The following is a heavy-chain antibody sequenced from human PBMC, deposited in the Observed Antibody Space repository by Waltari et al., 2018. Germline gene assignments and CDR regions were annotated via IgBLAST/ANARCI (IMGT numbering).Heavy chain of an antibody. CDR1: GYSISSGYY. CDR3: ARGDWGPECWFDP. CDR2: IYHSGST. D-gene: IGHD7-27*01. V-gene: IGHV4-38-2*02. J-gene: IGHJ5*02. Sequence: QVQLQESGPGLVKPSETLSLTCTVSGYSISSGYYWGWIRQPPGKGLEWIGSIYHSGSTYYNPSLTSRVTISVDTSKNQFSLKLSSVTAADTAVYYCARGDWGPECWFDPWGQGTLVTVSS.